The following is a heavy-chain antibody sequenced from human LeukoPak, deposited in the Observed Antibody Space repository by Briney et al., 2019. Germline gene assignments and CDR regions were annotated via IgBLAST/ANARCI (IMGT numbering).Heavy chain of an antibody. D-gene: IGHD2-15*01. CDR2: IFHSGST. J-gene: IGHJ4*02. CDR3: ARDWVVAPAAQFDY. Sequence: SETLSLTCSVSGYSLGTAYSWGWLRPPPGKGLEWIASIFHSGSTYYNPSLKSRVTISLDTSNNQFSLNLRSVTAADTAVYFCARDWVVAPAAQFDYWGRGTLVTVSS. CDR1: GYSLGTAYS. V-gene: IGHV4-38-2*02.